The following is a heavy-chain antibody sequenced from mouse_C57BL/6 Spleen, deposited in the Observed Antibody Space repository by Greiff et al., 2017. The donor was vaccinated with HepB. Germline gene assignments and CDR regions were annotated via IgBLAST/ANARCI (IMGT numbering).Heavy chain of an antibody. CDR2: ISGGGGNT. CDR3: ASRTTVVAHWYFDV. D-gene: IGHD1-1*01. CDR1: GFTFSSYT. Sequence: VQLKESGGGLVKPGGSLKLSCAASGFTFSSYTMSWVRQTPEKRLEWVATISGGGGNTYYPDSVKGRFTISRDNAKNTLYLQMSSLRSEDTALYYCASRTTVVAHWYFDVWGTGTTVTVSS. J-gene: IGHJ1*03. V-gene: IGHV5-9*01.